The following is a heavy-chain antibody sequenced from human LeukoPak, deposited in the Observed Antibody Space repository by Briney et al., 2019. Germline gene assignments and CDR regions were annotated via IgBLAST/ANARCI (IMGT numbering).Heavy chain of an antibody. V-gene: IGHV4-39*01. CDR2: IYYSGST. Sequence: SETLSLTCTVSGGSISSSSYYWGWTRQPPGKGLEWIGRIYYSGSTYYNPSLKSRVTISVDTSKNQFSLKLSSVTAADTAVYYCARTYYYDSSGAPRFGPWGQGTLVTVSS. CDR3: ARTYYYDSSGAPRFGP. J-gene: IGHJ5*02. D-gene: IGHD3-22*01. CDR1: GGSISSSSYY.